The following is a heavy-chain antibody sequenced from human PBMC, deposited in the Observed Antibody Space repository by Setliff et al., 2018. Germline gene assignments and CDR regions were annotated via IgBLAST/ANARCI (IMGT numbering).Heavy chain of an antibody. V-gene: IGHV3-7*01. J-gene: IGHJ3*01. Sequence: GESLKISCAASGFTFSNYWMSWVRQTPGKGLEWVANIKEDGSENYYVDSVKGRFTISSDNAKNSLDLQMDSLRAEDTAVYYCVRDRWKVVVNRVDDAFDPWGQGTMVTVSS. CDR1: GFTFSNYW. CDR2: IKEDGSEN. CDR3: VRDRWKVVVNRVDDAFDP. D-gene: IGHD2-15*01.